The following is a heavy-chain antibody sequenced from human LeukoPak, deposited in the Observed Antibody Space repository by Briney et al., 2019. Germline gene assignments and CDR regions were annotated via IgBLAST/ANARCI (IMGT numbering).Heavy chain of an antibody. CDR1: GFTLTNYA. V-gene: IGHV3-23*01. J-gene: IGHJ4*02. Sequence: GGSLRLSCAASGFTLTNYAMTWVRQAPGKGLEWVSALSDSGASTYYADSVKGRFTISRDNAKNSLYLQMNSLRVEDTAVYYCAANGGPFDFWGQGTLVTVSP. CDR3: AANGGPFDF. CDR2: LSDSGAST. D-gene: IGHD4-23*01.